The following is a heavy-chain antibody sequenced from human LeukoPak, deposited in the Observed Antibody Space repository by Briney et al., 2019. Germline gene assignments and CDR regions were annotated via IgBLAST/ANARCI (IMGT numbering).Heavy chain of an antibody. CDR3: ARDGKYYYGSGSYKVYFDY. D-gene: IGHD3-10*01. J-gene: IGHJ4*02. CDR1: GGSFSGYH. CDR2: INHAGST. V-gene: IGHV4-34*01. Sequence: PSETLSLTCGEDGGSFSGYHWSWIRQPPGKGLEWIGEINHAGSTNYNPSLKSRVNISGDASKNQLSLRLSSVTAADTAVYYCARDGKYYYGSGSYKVYFDYWGQGTLVTVSS.